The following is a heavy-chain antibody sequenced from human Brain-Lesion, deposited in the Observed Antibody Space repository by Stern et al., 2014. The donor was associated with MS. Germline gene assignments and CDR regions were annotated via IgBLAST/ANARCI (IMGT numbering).Heavy chain of an antibody. Sequence: VQLVESGAEVKQPGASVKVSCKVSGYTLTELSMHWVRQAPRKGLEWMGGFDPEDGETIYAQKFQGRVTMAEDPSTDTAYMELSSLRSEDTAVYYCATLSPGAGGNYYRHFDYWGQGTLVTVSS. CDR1: GYTLTELS. CDR2: FDPEDGET. CDR3: ATLSPGAGGNYYRHFDY. D-gene: IGHD1-26*01. V-gene: IGHV1-24*01. J-gene: IGHJ4*02.